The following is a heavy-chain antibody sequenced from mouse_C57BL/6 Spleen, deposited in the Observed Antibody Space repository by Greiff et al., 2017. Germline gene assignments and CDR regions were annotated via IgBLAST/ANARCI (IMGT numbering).Heavy chain of an antibody. CDR2: IHPNSGST. CDR3: ARRNMGIYDYDWYFDV. CDR1: GYTFTSYW. J-gene: IGHJ1*03. D-gene: IGHD2-4*01. Sequence: VQLQQPGAELVKPGASVKLSCKASGYTFTSYWMHWVKQRPGQGLEWIGMIHPNSGSTNYNEKFKSKATLTVDKSSSTAYMQLSSLTSEDSAVYYCARRNMGIYDYDWYFDVWGTGTTVTVSS. V-gene: IGHV1-64*01.